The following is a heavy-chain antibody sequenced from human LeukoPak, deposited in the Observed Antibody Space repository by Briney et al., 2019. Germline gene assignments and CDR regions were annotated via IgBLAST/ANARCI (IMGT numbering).Heavy chain of an antibody. J-gene: IGHJ5*02. Sequence: GGSLRLSCAASGFAFSFYAMSWLRQPPGKGLEWVSYISSSSSYTNYADSVKGRFTISRDNAKNSLYLQMNSLRAEDTAVYYRARDRIYCSGGSCYSGWFDPWGQGTLVTVSS. CDR3: ARDRIYCSGGSCYSGWFDP. CDR2: ISSSSSYT. CDR1: GFAFSFYA. V-gene: IGHV3-11*05. D-gene: IGHD2-15*01.